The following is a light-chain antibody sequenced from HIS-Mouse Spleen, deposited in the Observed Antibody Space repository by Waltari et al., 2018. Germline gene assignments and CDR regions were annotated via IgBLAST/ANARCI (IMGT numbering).Light chain of an antibody. CDR2: DDS. Sequence: SYVLTQPPSVSVAPGKTARITCGGNNIGSKSVHWYQQKPGPAPVLVVYDDSDRPSGFPERFSGSNSGNTATLTISRVEAGDEADYYCQVWDSSSDHVVFGGGTKLTVL. CDR1: NIGSKS. V-gene: IGLV3-21*03. J-gene: IGLJ2*01. CDR3: QVWDSSSDHVV.